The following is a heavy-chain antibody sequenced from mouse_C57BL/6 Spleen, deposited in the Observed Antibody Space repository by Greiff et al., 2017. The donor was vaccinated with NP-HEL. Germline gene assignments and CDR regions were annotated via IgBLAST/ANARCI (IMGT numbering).Heavy chain of an antibody. Sequence: QVQLKQSGPELVKPGASVKISCKASGYAFSSSWMNWVKQRPGKGLEWIGRIYPGDGDTNYNGKFKGKATLTADKSSSTAYMQLSSLTSEDSAVYFCARRGRWAFDYWGQGTTLTVSS. J-gene: IGHJ2*01. V-gene: IGHV1-82*01. CDR1: GYAFSSSW. CDR3: ARRGRWAFDY. D-gene: IGHD1-1*01. CDR2: IYPGDGDT.